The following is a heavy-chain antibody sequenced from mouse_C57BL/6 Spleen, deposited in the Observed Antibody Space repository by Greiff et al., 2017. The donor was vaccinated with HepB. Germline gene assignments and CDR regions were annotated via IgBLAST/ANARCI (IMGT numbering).Heavy chain of an antibody. CDR1: GYTFTDYN. CDR3: ARSADGYYLYYFDY. Sequence: EVQLQQSGPELVKPGASVKMSCKASGYTFTDYNMHWVKQSHGKSLEWIGYINPNNGGTSYNQKFKGKATLTVNKSSRTAYMELRSLTSEDSAVYYCARSADGYYLYYFDYWGQGTTLTVSS. J-gene: IGHJ2*01. CDR2: INPNNGGT. D-gene: IGHD2-3*01. V-gene: IGHV1-22*01.